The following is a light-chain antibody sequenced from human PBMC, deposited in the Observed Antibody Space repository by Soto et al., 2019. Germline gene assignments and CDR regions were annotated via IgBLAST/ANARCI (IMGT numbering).Light chain of an antibody. CDR2: VNS. CDR1: SSNIGAGYG. V-gene: IGLV1-40*01. Sequence: QAVVTQPPSVSGAPGQRVTISCIGRSSNIGAGYGVHWYQQLPGTAPKLLIYVNSNRPSGVPDRFSGTKSGTSASLAITGLQTEDEADYYCQSYDSTLSAYVFGTGTKLTVL. J-gene: IGLJ1*01. CDR3: QSYDSTLSAYV.